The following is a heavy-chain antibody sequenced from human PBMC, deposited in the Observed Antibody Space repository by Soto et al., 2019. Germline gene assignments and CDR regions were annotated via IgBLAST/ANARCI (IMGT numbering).Heavy chain of an antibody. Sequence: EVQLVESGGGLVQPGGSLRLSCAASGFTFSSYWMHWVRQAPGKGLVWVSRINSDGSSTSYADSVKGRFTISRDNAKNTRYLQRNSLRGEDTAVYYCARGGRLNWYFDLWGRGTLVTVPS. CDR3: ARGGRLNWYFDL. J-gene: IGHJ2*01. D-gene: IGHD1-26*01. CDR1: GFTFSSYW. V-gene: IGHV3-74*01. CDR2: INSDGSST.